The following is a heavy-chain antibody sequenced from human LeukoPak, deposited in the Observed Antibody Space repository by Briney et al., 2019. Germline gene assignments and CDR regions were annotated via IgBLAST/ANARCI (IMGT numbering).Heavy chain of an antibody. J-gene: IGHJ3*02. CDR2: INPNNGGT. CDR1: GYTFTRYY. V-gene: IGHV1-2*02. CDR3: ARVGLQTGDDAFDI. D-gene: IGHD4-11*01. Sequence: GASVKFSYKASGYTFTRYYMHWVRQAPGQGLEWMGCINPNNGGTNYAQKSQGTVTITRDTSISTAYMELGRLRSDDTAVYYCARVGLQTGDDAFDIWGKGTMVTVSS.